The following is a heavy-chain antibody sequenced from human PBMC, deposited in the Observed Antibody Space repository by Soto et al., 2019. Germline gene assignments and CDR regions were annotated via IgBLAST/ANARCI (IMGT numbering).Heavy chain of an antibody. V-gene: IGHV3-21*06. J-gene: IGHJ6*02. CDR1: GFTFSSCT. D-gene: IGHD2-15*01. CDR2: ISPSSGHI. Sequence: EVHLVESGGGLVKPGGSLRLSCAVSGFTFSSCTMNWVRQAPGKGLEWVSSISPSSGHIYYANSVKGPFNITRNNAKNALFLKMNSLRGEDTAVYYCSGCSGGACHKNYGMDVWGQGTTVTVSS. CDR3: SGCSGGACHKNYGMDV.